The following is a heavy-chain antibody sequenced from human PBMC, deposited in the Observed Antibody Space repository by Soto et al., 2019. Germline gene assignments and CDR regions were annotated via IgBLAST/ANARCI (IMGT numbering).Heavy chain of an antibody. CDR2: IQSGGPT. CDR1: GFTVSSKY. J-gene: IGHJ6*04. CDR3: ARDDVLCDGGRCYGVPLDV. Sequence: GGSLRLSCAASGFTVSSKYMSWVRQAPGKGLEWVSLIQSGGPTYYADSVKGRFTISRDTSENTVHLQMDSLRAEDTAVYYCARDDVLCDGGRCYGVPLDVWDKGTTVTVSS. D-gene: IGHD2-15*01. V-gene: IGHV3-66*01.